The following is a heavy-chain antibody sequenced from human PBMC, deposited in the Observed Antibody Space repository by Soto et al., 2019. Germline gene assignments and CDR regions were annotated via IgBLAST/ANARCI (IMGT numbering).Heavy chain of an antibody. CDR3: ARDRITIFDRDDMDV. Sequence: ASVNVSWKGSGYAFTRYGSSWVRQTPGQGLEWMGWISAYNGNTKYAQRVQGRVTLTTHTSTNTAYMELRSLRSDDTAIYYCARDRITIFDRDDMDVSGQGTTVTVPS. J-gene: IGHJ6*02. CDR2: ISAYNGNT. D-gene: IGHD3-3*01. V-gene: IGHV1-18*01. CDR1: GYAFTRYG.